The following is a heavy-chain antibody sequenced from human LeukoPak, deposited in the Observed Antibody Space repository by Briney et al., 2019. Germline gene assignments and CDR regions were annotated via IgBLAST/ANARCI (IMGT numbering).Heavy chain of an antibody. J-gene: IGHJ4*02. V-gene: IGHV5-51*01. CDR2: MYPGDSDT. CDR3: ARQDGSSWYYFDY. CDR1: GYSFTFYW. Sequence: GESLKISCKGSGYSFTFYWIGWVRQMPGKGLGWRRIMYPGDSDTSFNPSCEGQVTISADKSISTTYLQESSLKASDTAMYYYARQDGSSWYYFDYWGQGTVVTVPS. D-gene: IGHD6-13*01.